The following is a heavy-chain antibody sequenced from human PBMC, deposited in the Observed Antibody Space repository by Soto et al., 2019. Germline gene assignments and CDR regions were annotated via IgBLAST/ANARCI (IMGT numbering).Heavy chain of an antibody. J-gene: IGHJ3*02. CDR2: ISSSSSYI. CDR3: ARDRGGDLKAFDI. D-gene: IGHD3-10*01. CDR1: GFTFSTYS. V-gene: IGHV3-21*01. Sequence: EVQLVESGGGLVKPGGSLRLSCAASGFTFSTYSMNWVRQAPGKGLEWVSSISSSSSYIYYADSVKGRFTISRDNAKNPLYLQMTGLRAGERAVYSCARDRGGDLKAFDIWGQGTMVTVSS.